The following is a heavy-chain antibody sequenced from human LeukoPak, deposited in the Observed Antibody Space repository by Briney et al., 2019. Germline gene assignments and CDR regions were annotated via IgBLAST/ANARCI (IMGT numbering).Heavy chain of an antibody. D-gene: IGHD4-11*01. V-gene: IGHV3-11*01. CDR2: ISTRGKTI. Sequence: GSLRLSCAASGFTFSDFYMSWIRQAPGKGLEWVSYISTRGKTIYYADSVKGRFTISRDNAKNSLYLQMNSLRAEDTAVYYCAAGYHNYIFDFWGQGTLVTVSS. CDR1: GFTFSDFY. CDR3: AAGYHNYIFDF. J-gene: IGHJ4*02.